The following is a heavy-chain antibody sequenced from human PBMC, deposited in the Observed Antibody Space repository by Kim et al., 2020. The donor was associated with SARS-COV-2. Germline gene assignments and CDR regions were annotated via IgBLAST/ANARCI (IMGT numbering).Heavy chain of an antibody. V-gene: IGHV3-21*01. J-gene: IGHJ6*02. Sequence: SVKGRFTISRDNAKNSLYLQMNSLRAEDTAVYYCARVHLGINYYYGMDVWGQGTTVTVSS. CDR3: ARVHLGINYYYGMDV. D-gene: IGHD7-27*01.